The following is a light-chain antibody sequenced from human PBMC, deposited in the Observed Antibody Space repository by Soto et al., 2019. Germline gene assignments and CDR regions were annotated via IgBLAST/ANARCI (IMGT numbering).Light chain of an antibody. CDR3: QQYNNWPPWT. V-gene: IGKV3-15*01. Sequence: DIVMTQSAATVSVSPGERATLSCRSSESVSDKLAWYQQKPGQAPRLLIYHASARATGIPARFSGSGSGTEFTLTISGLQSEDFAVYYCQQYNNWPPWTFGQGTKVDIK. CDR1: ESVSDK. CDR2: HAS. J-gene: IGKJ1*01.